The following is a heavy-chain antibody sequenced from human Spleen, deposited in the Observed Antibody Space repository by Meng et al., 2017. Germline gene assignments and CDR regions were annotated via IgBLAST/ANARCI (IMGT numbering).Heavy chain of an antibody. J-gene: IGHJ4*02. CDR3: ARGPTTMAHDFDY. Sequence: QVQLPQWGAGRLKLSETLSLTCVVSGGSFSDYYWSWIRQPPGKGLEWIGEINHSGSTNYNPSLESRATISVDTSQNNLSLKLSSVTAADSAVYYCARGPTTMAHDFDYWGQGTLVTVAS. CDR1: GGSFSDYY. V-gene: IGHV4-34*01. D-gene: IGHD4-11*01. CDR2: INHSGST.